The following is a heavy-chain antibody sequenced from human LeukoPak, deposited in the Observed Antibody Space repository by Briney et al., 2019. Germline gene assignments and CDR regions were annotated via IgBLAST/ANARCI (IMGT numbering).Heavy chain of an antibody. J-gene: IGHJ4*02. CDR3: ARVRRQRLERIYFDS. D-gene: IGHD1-1*01. V-gene: IGHV3-30-3*01. CDR1: GFTFSSYA. CDR2: ISYDGSNK. Sequence: GGSLRLSCAASGFTFSSYAMHWVRQAPGKGLEWVAVISYDGSNKYYADSVKGRFTISRDNSKSTLYLQMNSLGGEDTAVYFCARVRRQRLERIYFDSWGQGILVTVSS.